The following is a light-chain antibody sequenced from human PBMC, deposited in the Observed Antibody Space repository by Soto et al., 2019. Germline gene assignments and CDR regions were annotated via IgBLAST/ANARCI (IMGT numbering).Light chain of an antibody. CDR2: AAS. CDR1: QTISTY. CDR3: QQSLGIPYT. J-gene: IGKJ2*01. V-gene: IGKV1-39*01. Sequence: DIQMTQSPSALSASVGDRVTITCRASQTISTYLNWYQQKPGKAPKLLIYAASTLQSGVPSRFSGSGSVTDFTLTIISLQPEDFATYYCQQSLGIPYTFGQGTRLEIK.